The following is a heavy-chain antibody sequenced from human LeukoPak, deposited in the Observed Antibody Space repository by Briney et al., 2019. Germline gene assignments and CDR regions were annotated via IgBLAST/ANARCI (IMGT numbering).Heavy chain of an antibody. V-gene: IGHV4-34*01. CDR2: INHSGST. J-gene: IGHJ4*02. Sequence: SETLSLTCAVYGGSFSGYYWSWIRQPPGKGLEWIGEINHSGSTNYNPSLKSRVTISVDTSKNQFSLKLSSVTAADAAVYYCARSGYYLVYWGQGTLVTVSS. CDR1: GGSFSGYY. D-gene: IGHD3-3*01. CDR3: ARSGYYLVY.